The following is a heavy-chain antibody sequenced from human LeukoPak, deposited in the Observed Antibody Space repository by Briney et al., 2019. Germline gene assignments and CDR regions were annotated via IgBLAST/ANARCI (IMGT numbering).Heavy chain of an antibody. CDR2: ISYDGSNK. D-gene: IGHD6-13*01. Sequence: GGSLRLSCAASGFTFSSYSMNWVRQAPGKGLEWVAVISYDGSNKYYADSVKGRFTISRDNSKNTLYLQMNSLRAEDTAVYYCARDPGIAAAGPLFDYWGQGTLVTVSS. CDR1: GFTFSSYS. J-gene: IGHJ4*02. CDR3: ARDPGIAAAGPLFDY. V-gene: IGHV3-30*03.